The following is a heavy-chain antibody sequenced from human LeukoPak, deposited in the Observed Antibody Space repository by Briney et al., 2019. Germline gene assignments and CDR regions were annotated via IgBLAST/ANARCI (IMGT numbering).Heavy chain of an antibody. CDR1: GITLSSNY. V-gene: IGHV3-53*01. J-gene: IGHJ6*02. Sequence: PGGSLRLSCAASGITLSSNYMSWVRQPPGKGLESVSIIYSGGTTYYADSVQGRFTLSRDNSKNTVYLQMNSLRVEDTAVYYCARDPRTTGKSNYGMDVWGQGTTVTVSS. CDR2: IYSGGTT. D-gene: IGHD4-17*01. CDR3: ARDPRTTGKSNYGMDV.